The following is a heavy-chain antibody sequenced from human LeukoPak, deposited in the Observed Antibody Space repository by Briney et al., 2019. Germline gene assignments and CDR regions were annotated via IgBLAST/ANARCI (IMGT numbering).Heavy chain of an antibody. Sequence: SETLSLTCTVSGGSISSSSYSWGWIRQPPGKGLEWIGSIYYSGSTYYNPSLKSRVTISLDTSKNQFSLKLSSVTAADTAVYYCAGHHPRNTVDFWGQGTLVTVSS. J-gene: IGHJ4*02. CDR2: IYYSGST. D-gene: IGHD2/OR15-2a*01. CDR1: GGSISSSSYS. V-gene: IGHV4-39*01. CDR3: AGHHPRNTVDF.